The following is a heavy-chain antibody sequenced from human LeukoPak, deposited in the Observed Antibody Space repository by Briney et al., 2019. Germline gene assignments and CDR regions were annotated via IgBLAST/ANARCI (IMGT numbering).Heavy chain of an antibody. D-gene: IGHD2-15*01. V-gene: IGHV1-69*04. CDR2: IIPILGIA. Sequence: SVKVSCKASGGTFSSYAISWVRQAPGQGLEWMGRIIPILGIANYAQKFQGRVTITADKFTSTAYMELSSLRSEDTAVYYCARVESGGSCYDYWGQGTLVTVSS. CDR1: GGTFSSYA. CDR3: ARVESGGSCYDY. J-gene: IGHJ4*02.